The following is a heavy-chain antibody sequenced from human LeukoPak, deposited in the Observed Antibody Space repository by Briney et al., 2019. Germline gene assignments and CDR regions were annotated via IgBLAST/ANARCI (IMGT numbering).Heavy chain of an antibody. D-gene: IGHD1-26*01. CDR2: IYYSGST. J-gene: IGHJ4*02. CDR3: ARHFTSGSYSPAGY. CDR1: GGSISSSSYY. Sequence: SETLSLICTVSGGSISSSSYYWGWIRQPPGKGLEWIGSIYYSGSTYYNPSLKSRVTISVDTSKNQFSLKLSSVTAADTAVYYCARHFTSGSYSPAGYWGQGTLVTVSS. V-gene: IGHV4-39*01.